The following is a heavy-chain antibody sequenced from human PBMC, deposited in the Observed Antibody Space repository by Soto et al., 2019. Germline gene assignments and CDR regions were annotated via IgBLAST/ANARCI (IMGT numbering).Heavy chain of an antibody. CDR3: VHRGGVAVGLYYFDY. V-gene: IGHV2-5*01. CDR1: GFSLSTIGVG. CDR2: IYWHDDK. Sequence: SGPTLVNPTQTLTLTCTFSGFSLSTIGVGVSWIRQPPGKALEWLALIYWHDDKRYSPSLRSRLTITKDTSKNQVVLTMTNMDPVETATYYCVHRGGVAVGLYYFDYWGQGALVTVSS. J-gene: IGHJ4*02. D-gene: IGHD6-13*01.